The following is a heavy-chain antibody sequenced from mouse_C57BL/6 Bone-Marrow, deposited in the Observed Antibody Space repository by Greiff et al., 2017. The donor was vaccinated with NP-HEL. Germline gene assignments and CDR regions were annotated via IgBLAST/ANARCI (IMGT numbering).Heavy chain of an antibody. Sequence: EVKVVESGGDLVKPGGSLKLSCAASGFTFSSYGMSWVRQTPDKRLEWVATISSGGSYTYYPDSVKGRFTISRDNAKNTLYLQMSSLKSEDTAMYDCARRELSYAMDYWGQGTSVTVSS. CDR1: GFTFSSYG. J-gene: IGHJ4*01. CDR3: ARRELSYAMDY. CDR2: ISSGGSYT. D-gene: IGHD1-1*02. V-gene: IGHV5-6*02.